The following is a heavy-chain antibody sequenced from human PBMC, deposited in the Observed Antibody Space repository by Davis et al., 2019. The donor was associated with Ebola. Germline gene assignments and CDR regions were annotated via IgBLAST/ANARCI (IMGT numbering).Heavy chain of an antibody. V-gene: IGHV1-2*04. Sequence: AASVKVSCKASGYTFTGYYMHWVRQAPGQGLEWMGWINPNSGGTNYAQKFQGWVTMTRDTSISTAYMEPSRLRSDDTAVYYCAMSPLPRTPHTLNWFDPWGQGTLVTVSS. CDR2: INPNSGGT. CDR1: GYTFTGYY. CDR3: AMSPLPRTPHTLNWFDP. J-gene: IGHJ5*02.